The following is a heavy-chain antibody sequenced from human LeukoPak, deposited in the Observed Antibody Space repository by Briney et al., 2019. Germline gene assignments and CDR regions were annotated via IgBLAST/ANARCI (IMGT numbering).Heavy chain of an antibody. CDR1: GVSFSSYA. CDR3: AFGPHQQWLLADY. CDR2: ITGSGDST. D-gene: IGHD6-19*01. J-gene: IGHJ4*02. V-gene: IGHV3-23*01. Sequence: PGGSLRLSCAVSGVSFSSYAVGWVRQTPGKGLQLVSTITGSGDSTFYADSVNGRFTVSRDNSKNTLYLQMSSLRADDTALYYCAFGPHQQWLLADYWGQGTLVTVPS.